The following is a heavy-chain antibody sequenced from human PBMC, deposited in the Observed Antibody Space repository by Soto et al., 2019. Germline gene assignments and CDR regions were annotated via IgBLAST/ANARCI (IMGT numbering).Heavy chain of an antibody. CDR3: AREDYCDYGDWYFDL. Sequence: QVQLVESGGGVVQPGRSLRLSCAASGFTFSSYAMHWVRQAPGKGLEWVAVISYDGSNKYYADSVKGRFTISRDNSKNTLYLQMNSLRAEDTAVYYCAREDYCDYGDWYFDLWGRGTLVTVSS. V-gene: IGHV3-30-3*01. D-gene: IGHD4-17*01. CDR2: ISYDGSNK. J-gene: IGHJ2*01. CDR1: GFTFSSYA.